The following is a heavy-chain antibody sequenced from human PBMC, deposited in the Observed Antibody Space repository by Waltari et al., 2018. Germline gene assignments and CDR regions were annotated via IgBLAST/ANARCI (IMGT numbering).Heavy chain of an antibody. CDR3: ARYYYDFLYYFDY. D-gene: IGHD3-22*01. V-gene: IGHV3-7*01. CDR2: IKEDGSEK. Sequence: EVQLVEAGGGLVKPGGFLRLSCAASGFTLRTLRMGWVCRAPGKGLEWVANIKEDGSEKYYVDSVKGRLTISRDNAKNSLYLQMNSLRGEDTAVYYCARYYYDFLYYFDYWGQGALVTVSS. CDR1: GFTLRTLR. J-gene: IGHJ4*02.